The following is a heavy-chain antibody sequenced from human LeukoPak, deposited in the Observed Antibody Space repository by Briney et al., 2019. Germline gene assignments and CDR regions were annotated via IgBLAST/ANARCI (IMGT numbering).Heavy chain of an antibody. D-gene: IGHD1-1*01. CDR2: IRSSGSYI. Sequence: GGSLRLSCAASGFTFSSYTMNWVRQAPGKGLEWVSSIRSSGSYIYYADSVKDRFTISRDNAENSLYLQMNSLRAEDTAVYYCARDVQIDYWGQGTLVTVSS. J-gene: IGHJ4*02. CDR3: ARDVQIDY. V-gene: IGHV3-21*01. CDR1: GFTFSSYT.